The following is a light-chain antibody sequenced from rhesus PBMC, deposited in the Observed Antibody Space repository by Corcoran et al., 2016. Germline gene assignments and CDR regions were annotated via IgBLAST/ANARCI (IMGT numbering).Light chain of an antibody. V-gene: IGKV3S9*01. J-gene: IGKJ4*01. Sequence: EIVMTQSPATLSLSPGERATLSCRASQSVSSYVAWYQQKPGQAPRGLIYGAASRATGIPDRFSGSGAGTDFTLTISSLEPEDVAVYYCQQYSNWLTFGGGTKVEIK. CDR3: QQYSNWLT. CDR2: GAA. CDR1: QSVSSY.